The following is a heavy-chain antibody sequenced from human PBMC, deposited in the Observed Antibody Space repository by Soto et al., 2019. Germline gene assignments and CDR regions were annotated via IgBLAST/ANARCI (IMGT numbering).Heavy chain of an antibody. CDR1: RYTFTSYY. J-gene: IGHJ4*02. CDR2: INPNNGYT. Sequence: QVQLVQSGAEVKKPGASVKVSCKASRYTFTSYYIHWVRQAPGQGLEWMEWINPNNGYTKYTQKFQGRVTVTRDTSITTAYLELTRLQSDDTAVYYCAKAKFDFWSGYWSPSLDFWGQGTLVTVSS. V-gene: IGHV1-2*02. CDR3: AKAKFDFWSGYWSPSLDF. D-gene: IGHD3-3*01.